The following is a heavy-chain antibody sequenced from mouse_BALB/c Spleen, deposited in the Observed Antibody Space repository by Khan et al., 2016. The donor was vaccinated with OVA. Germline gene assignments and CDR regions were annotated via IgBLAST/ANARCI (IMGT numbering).Heavy chain of an antibody. Sequence: DVQLQESGPGLVKPSQSLSLTCTVTGYSITSGYGWNWIRQFPGNKLEWMGYISYSGRTNYKPSLKSRISITRDTSKNQFFLQFNSVTTEDTATYYCARTARIKYWGQGTTLTVSS. CDR2: ISYSGRT. D-gene: IGHD1-2*01. CDR1: GYSITSGYG. V-gene: IGHV3-2*02. CDR3: ARTARIKY. J-gene: IGHJ2*01.